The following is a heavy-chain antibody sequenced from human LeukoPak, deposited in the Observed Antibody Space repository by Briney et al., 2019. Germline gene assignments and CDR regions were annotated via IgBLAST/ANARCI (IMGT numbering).Heavy chain of an antibody. CDR1: GFTFSSYS. V-gene: IGHV3-21*01. J-gene: IGHJ4*02. CDR3: ARDRPLWIQLWFDY. Sequence: PGGSLRLSCAASGFTFSSYSMNWVRQAPGKGLEWVSSISSSSSYIYYADSVKGRFTISRDNAKNSLYLQMNSLRAEDTAVYYCARDRPLWIQLWFDYWGQGTLVTVSS. CDR2: ISSSSSYI. D-gene: IGHD5-18*01.